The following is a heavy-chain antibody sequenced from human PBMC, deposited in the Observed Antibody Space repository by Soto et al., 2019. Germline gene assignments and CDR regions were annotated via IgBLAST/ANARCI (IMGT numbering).Heavy chain of an antibody. J-gene: IGHJ6*02. CDR2: IYYSGST. Sequence: QVQLQESGPGLVKPSQTLSLTCTVSGGSISSGDYYWSWIRQPPGKGLEWIGYIYYSGSTYYNPSLTRRVTISVDTSKNQFSVRLTAVTAADTAVNYCARVDRSRLELPSLYYYYGIDVWGQGTTVTVSS. CDR1: GGSISSGDYY. D-gene: IGHD1-26*01. CDR3: ARVDRSRLELPSLYYYYGIDV. V-gene: IGHV4-30-4*01.